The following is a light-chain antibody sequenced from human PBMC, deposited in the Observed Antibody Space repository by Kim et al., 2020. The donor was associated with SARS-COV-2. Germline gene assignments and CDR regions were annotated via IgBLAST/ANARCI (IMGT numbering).Light chain of an antibody. V-gene: IGKV3-11*01. Sequence: EIVVTQSPATLSLSPGERVTLSCRASQSVSSYLAWFQQKRGQPPRLLIYDAFTRATGIPAKFSGSGSGTDFTLTISSLEPEDFAVYYCQQRSNWPWTFGQGTKVDI. J-gene: IGKJ1*01. CDR1: QSVSSY. CDR2: DAF. CDR3: QQRSNWPWT.